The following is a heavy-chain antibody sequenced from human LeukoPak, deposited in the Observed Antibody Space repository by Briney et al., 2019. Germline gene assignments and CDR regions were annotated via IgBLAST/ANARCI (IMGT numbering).Heavy chain of an antibody. CDR3: ARVGNMAAAT. Sequence: PSETLSLTCTVSGDSISDYYWSWIRQPPGKRLKWIGYIHHSGTTNYNPSLKSRVTISLDTSKNQFSLKLSSVTAADTAVYYCARVGNMAAATWGQGTLVTVSS. CDR1: GDSISDYY. J-gene: IGHJ4*02. D-gene: IGHD6-13*01. CDR2: IHHSGTT. V-gene: IGHV4-59*01.